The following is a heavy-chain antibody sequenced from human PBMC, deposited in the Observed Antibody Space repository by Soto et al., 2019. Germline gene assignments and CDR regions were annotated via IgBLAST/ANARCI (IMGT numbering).Heavy chain of an antibody. CDR2: ISAGGDRP. CDR1: GFTFSNYP. V-gene: IGHV3-23*01. CDR3: ARRV. Sequence: EVQVSESGGGLVQPGGSLRLSCATSGFTFSNYPMNWVRQAPGKGLEWVSGISAGGDRPYYADSVKGRFTIFRDNSKNSVSLRMNSLRVEDMAVYYCARRVWGQGTLVTVSS. J-gene: IGHJ4*02.